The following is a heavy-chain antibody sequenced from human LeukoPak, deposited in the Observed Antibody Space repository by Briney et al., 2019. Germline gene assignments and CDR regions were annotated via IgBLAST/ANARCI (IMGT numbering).Heavy chain of an antibody. D-gene: IGHD2-2*01. CDR2: ISTDGKST. J-gene: IGHJ6*02. V-gene: IGHV3-74*01. CDR3: VRDYQFIQEV. Sequence: GGSLRLSCVASGFRFSNYWMLWVRQAPGKGLLWVSLISTDGKSTRYAESVKGRFTISRDNAKNALYLQMDILRVEDTALYFCVRDYQFIQEVWGQGTTVTVSS. CDR1: GFRFSNYW.